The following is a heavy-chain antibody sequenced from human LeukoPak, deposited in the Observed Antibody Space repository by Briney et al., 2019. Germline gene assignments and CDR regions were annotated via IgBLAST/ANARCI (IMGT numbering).Heavy chain of an antibody. CDR3: ARAGLRFSH. Sequence: SETLSLTCAVYGGSFSGYYWSWIRQPPGKGLEWIGEINHSGSTNYNPSLKSRVTISVDTSKDQFSLKLSSVTAADTAVYYCARAGLRFSHWGQGTLVTVSS. CDR1: GGSFSGYY. J-gene: IGHJ4*02. D-gene: IGHD3-3*01. V-gene: IGHV4-34*01. CDR2: INHSGST.